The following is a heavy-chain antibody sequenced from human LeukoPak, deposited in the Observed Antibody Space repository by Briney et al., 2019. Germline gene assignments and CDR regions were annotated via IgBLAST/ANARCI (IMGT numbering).Heavy chain of an antibody. CDR2: IIPILGIA. V-gene: IGHV1-69*04. CDR3: ARDGYYYDSSGPFDY. D-gene: IGHD3-22*01. Sequence: GASVTVSCKASGGTFSSYAISWVRQAPGQGLEWMGRIIPILGIANYAQKFQGRVTITADKSTSTAYMELSSLRSEDTAVYYCARDGYYYDSSGPFDYWGQGTLVTVSS. J-gene: IGHJ4*02. CDR1: GGTFSSYA.